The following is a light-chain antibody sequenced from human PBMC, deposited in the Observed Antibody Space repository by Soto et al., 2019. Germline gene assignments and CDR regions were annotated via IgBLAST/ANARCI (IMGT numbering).Light chain of an antibody. CDR3: QQYDDYLFT. V-gene: IGKV1-5*03. CDR2: KAS. Sequence: DIQMTQSPSPLSASVGDRVTITCRASQSISSWLAWYQQKPGKAPKLLIYKASSLESGVPSRFSGSGSGTEFTLNISSLQPDDFETYYCQQYDDYLFTFGQGTKLEIK. J-gene: IGKJ2*01. CDR1: QSISSW.